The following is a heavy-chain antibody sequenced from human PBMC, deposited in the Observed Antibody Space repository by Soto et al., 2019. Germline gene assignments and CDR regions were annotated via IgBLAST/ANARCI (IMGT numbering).Heavy chain of an antibody. CDR3: VRLKGIAVTGIGSNTFDI. V-gene: IGHV5-51*01. CDR1: GYSFTNYW. J-gene: IGHJ3*02. D-gene: IGHD6-19*01. Sequence: GESLKISCKGSGYSFTNYWIGWVRQMPGKGLEWMGIIYPGDPQTRYSPSFQGQVTISADKSISTAYVQWSSLKASDTAMYYCVRLKGIAVTGIGSNTFDIWGQGTMVTVS. CDR2: IYPGDPQT.